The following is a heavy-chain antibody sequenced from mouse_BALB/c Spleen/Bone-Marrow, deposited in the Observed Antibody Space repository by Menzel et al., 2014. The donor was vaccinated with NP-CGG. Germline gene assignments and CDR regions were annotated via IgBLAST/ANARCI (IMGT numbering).Heavy chain of an antibody. J-gene: IGHJ4*01. V-gene: IGHV1-54*01. Sequence: QVQLQQPGAELVRPGTSVKVSCKASGYAFXNYLIEWVKQRPGQGLEWIGVINPGSGGTNYNEKFKGKATLTADKSSSTAYMQLSSLTSDDSAVYFCARRDYAMDYWGQGTSVTVSS. CDR3: ARRDYAMDY. CDR2: INPGSGGT. CDR1: GYAFXNYL.